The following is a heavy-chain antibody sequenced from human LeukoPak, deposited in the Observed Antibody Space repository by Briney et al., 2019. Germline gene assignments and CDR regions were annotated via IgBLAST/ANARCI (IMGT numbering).Heavy chain of an antibody. J-gene: IGHJ3*02. Sequence: GGSLRLSCAASGFTVSSNYMSWVRQAPGKGLEWVSAISGSGGSTYYADSVKGRFTISRDNSKNTLYLQMNSLRAEDTAVYYCAKDSFVGEYYDILTGYYKTGGAFDIWGQGTMVTVSS. V-gene: IGHV3-23*01. D-gene: IGHD3-9*01. CDR3: AKDSFVGEYYDILTGYYKTGGAFDI. CDR1: GFTVSSNY. CDR2: ISGSGGST.